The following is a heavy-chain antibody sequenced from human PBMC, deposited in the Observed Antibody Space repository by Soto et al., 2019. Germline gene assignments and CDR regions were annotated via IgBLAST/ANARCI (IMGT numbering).Heavy chain of an antibody. CDR2: IIPIFGTA. J-gene: IGHJ4*02. CDR1: GGTFSSYA. V-gene: IGHV1-69*13. D-gene: IGHD1-26*01. Sequence: GASVKVSCKASGGTFSSYAISWVRQAPGQGLEWMGGIIPIFGTANYAQKFQGRVTITADESTSTAYMELSSLRSEDTAVYYCATLTWSYYDLALGNDDWGQGTLVTVSS. CDR3: ATLTWSYYDLALGNDD.